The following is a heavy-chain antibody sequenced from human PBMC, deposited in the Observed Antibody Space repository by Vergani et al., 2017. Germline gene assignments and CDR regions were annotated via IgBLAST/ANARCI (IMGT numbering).Heavy chain of an antibody. Sequence: QVQLVQSGAEVKKPGSSVKVSCKASGYTFINYYIHWVRQAPGQGLEWMGIINPSGGSTSYAQKFQGRVTMTRDTSTSTVYMELSSLRSEDTAVYYCARAPTRRVVVVAASQRQWPYYFDYWGQGTLVTVSS. CDR3: ARAPTRRVVVVAASQRQWPYYFDY. D-gene: IGHD2-15*01. J-gene: IGHJ4*02. CDR1: GYTFINYY. V-gene: IGHV1-46*01. CDR2: INPSGGST.